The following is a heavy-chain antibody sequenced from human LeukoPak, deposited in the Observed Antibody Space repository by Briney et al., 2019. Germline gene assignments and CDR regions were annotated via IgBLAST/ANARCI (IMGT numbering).Heavy chain of an antibody. CDR3: AKASNNWFDP. V-gene: IGHV3-30*18. Sequence: PGGSLRLSCAASRFTFSSYSMHWVRQAPGNGLEWVAVISYDGSNKYYADSVKGRFTISRDNSKNTVYLQMNSLRAEDTAVYYCAKASNNWFDPWGQGTLVSVFS. CDR1: RFTFSSYS. CDR2: ISYDGSNK. J-gene: IGHJ5*02.